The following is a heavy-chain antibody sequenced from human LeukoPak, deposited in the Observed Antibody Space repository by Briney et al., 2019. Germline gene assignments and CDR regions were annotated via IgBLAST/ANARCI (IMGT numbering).Heavy chain of an antibody. V-gene: IGHV1-46*01. J-gene: IGHJ2*01. CDR1: GYTFTGYY. CDR3: ARPYSGDSHNWHFDL. Sequence: GASVKVSCKASGYTFTGYYMHWVRQAPGQGLEWMGIIYPSAGTTTYAQKFQGRVTMTSETSTSTVYIELSSLGSEDTAVYYCARPYSGDSHNWHFDLWGGGTPVTVSS. D-gene: IGHD1-26*01. CDR2: IYPSAGTT.